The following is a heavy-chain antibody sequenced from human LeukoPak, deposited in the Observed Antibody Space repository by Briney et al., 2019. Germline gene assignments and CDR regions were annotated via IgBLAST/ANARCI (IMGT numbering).Heavy chain of an antibody. CDR2: MNPNSGNT. Sequence: ASVKVSCKASGYTFTSYGINLVRQATGQGPEWMGWMNPNSGNTGYAQKFQGRVTMTRNTSISTAYMELSSLRSEDTAVYYCASGGVAGNFDYWGQGTLVTVSS. V-gene: IGHV1-8*01. CDR1: GYTFTSYG. CDR3: ASGGVAGNFDY. J-gene: IGHJ4*02. D-gene: IGHD6-19*01.